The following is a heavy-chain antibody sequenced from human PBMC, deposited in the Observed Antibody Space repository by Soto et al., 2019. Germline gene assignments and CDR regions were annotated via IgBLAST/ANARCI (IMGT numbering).Heavy chain of an antibody. Sequence: QVQLVQSGAEVKKPGASVKVSCEASGYTFTTYGISWVRQAPGQGLEWMGWISPYNGNTNYAQKFQGRVTFTTDTSTTTAYMDVRSLRADDTAVYYCARGAPTWTYGMDVWGQGTTVTVSS. CDR2: ISPYNGNT. D-gene: IGHD3-16*01. CDR1: GYTFTTYG. CDR3: ARGAPTWTYGMDV. J-gene: IGHJ6*02. V-gene: IGHV1-18*01.